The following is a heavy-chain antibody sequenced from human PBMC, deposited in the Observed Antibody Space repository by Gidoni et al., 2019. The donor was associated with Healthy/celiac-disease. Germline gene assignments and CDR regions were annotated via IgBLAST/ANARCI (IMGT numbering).Heavy chain of an antibody. J-gene: IGHJ6*02. CDR2: IWYDGSNK. Sequence: QVQLVESGGGVVQPGRSLRLSCAASGFTFSSYGMHWVRQAPGKGLEWVAVIWYDGSNKYYADSVKGRFTISRDNSKNTLYLQMNSLRAEDTAVYYCAREVVVVVAATPYYYGMDVWGQGTTVTVSS. CDR1: GFTFSSYG. V-gene: IGHV3-33*01. D-gene: IGHD2-15*01. CDR3: AREVVVVVAATPYYYGMDV.